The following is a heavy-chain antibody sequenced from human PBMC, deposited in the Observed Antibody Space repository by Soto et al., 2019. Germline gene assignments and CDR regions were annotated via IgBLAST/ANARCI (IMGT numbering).Heavy chain of an antibody. Sequence: GGSLRLSCAASGFTFSSYAMSWVRQAPGKGLEWVSAISGSGGSTYYADSVKGRFTISRDNSKNTLYLHMNSLSAEDTAVYYCARDVDTAYNWFDPWGQGTLVTVSS. D-gene: IGHD5-18*01. J-gene: IGHJ5*02. CDR3: ARDVDTAYNWFDP. CDR2: ISGSGGST. CDR1: GFTFSSYA. V-gene: IGHV3-23*01.